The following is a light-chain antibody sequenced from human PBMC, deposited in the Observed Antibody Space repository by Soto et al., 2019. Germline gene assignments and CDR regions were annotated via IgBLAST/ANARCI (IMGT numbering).Light chain of an antibody. Sequence: QSALTQPPSASGSPGQSVTISCTGTSSDVGGYNYVSWYQQHPGKAPTLLIYEVSHRPAGVSDRFSGSKSVNTASLTISGLQAEDEADYYCSAYAATWIFGGGTKLTVL. CDR3: SAYAATWI. CDR2: EVS. CDR1: SSDVGGYNY. V-gene: IGLV2-8*01. J-gene: IGLJ2*01.